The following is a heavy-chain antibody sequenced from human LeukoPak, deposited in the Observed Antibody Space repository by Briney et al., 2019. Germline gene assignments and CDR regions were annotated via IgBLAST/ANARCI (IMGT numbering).Heavy chain of an antibody. CDR1: GFTFSTYG. V-gene: IGHV3-21*01. Sequence: TGGSLRLSCAASGFTFSTYGMNWVRQAPGKGLEWVSSISSRSDSIHYADALRGRFTVSRDNSKNSLYLQIHSLRAEDTAAYYCARESSGSYYGDVWGQGTTVTVSS. CDR3: ARESSGSYYGDV. J-gene: IGHJ6*02. CDR2: ISSRSDSI. D-gene: IGHD3-10*01.